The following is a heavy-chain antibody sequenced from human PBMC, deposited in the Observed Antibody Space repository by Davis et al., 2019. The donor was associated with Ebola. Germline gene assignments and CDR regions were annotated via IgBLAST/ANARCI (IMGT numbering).Heavy chain of an antibody. V-gene: IGHV4-59*01. J-gene: IGHJ5*02. CDR3: AREFRSSWFDP. Sequence: MPSETLSLTCAVYGGSFSGYYWSWIRQPPGKGLEWIGYIYYSGSTNYNPSLKSRVTISVDTSKNQFSLKLSSVTAADTAVYYCAREFRSSWFDPWGQGTLVTVSS. CDR2: IYYSGST. D-gene: IGHD6-13*01. CDR1: GGSFSGYY.